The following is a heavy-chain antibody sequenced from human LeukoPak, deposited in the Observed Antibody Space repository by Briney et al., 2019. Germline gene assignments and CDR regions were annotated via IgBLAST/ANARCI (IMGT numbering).Heavy chain of an antibody. CDR1: GGSISSNNW. D-gene: IGHD4-17*01. V-gene: IGHV4-4*02. J-gene: IGHJ4*02. Sequence: SGTLSLTCAVSGGSISSNNWWGWVRQPPGKGLEWIGEIYHSGSTNYNPSLKSRVTLSVDKSKNQLSLRLTSVTAADTAVYYCARGGDYRFDYWGQGTLVTVSS. CDR2: IYHSGST. CDR3: ARGGDYRFDY.